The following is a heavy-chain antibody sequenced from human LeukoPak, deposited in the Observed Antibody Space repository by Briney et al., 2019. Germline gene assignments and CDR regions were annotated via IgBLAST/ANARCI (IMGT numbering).Heavy chain of an antibody. J-gene: IGHJ6*03. CDR3: ARGGVNSWGYYYYYYYMDV. CDR1: GDSVSSNSAA. V-gene: IGHV6-1*01. Sequence: SQTLSLTCAISGDSVSSNSAAWNWIRQSPSRGLEWLGRTYYRSKWYNDYAVSVESRITINPDTSKNQFSLQLNSVTPEDTAVYYCARGGVNSWGYYYYYYYMDVWGKGTTVTVSS. D-gene: IGHD6-13*01. CDR2: TYYRSKWYN.